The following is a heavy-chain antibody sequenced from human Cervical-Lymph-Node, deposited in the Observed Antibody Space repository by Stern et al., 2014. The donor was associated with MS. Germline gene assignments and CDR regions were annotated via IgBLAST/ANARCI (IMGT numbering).Heavy chain of an antibody. D-gene: IGHD6-19*01. CDR2: ISFDGAKT. CDR3: ARGSDWYPLDY. J-gene: IGHJ4*02. CDR1: GFAFSTYG. V-gene: IGHV3-30*03. Sequence: QLVQSGGGVVQPGRSLRLSCSPSGFAFSTYGMHWVRQAPGKGLEWVALISFDGAKTYYADPVKGRFTISRDNPKNTLYLQMKSLRGEDTAVYYCARGSDWYPLDYWGQGTLVTVSS.